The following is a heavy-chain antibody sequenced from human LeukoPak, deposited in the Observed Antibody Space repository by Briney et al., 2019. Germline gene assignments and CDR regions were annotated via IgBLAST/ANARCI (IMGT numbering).Heavy chain of an antibody. CDR2: ISWNSGSI. V-gene: IGHV3-9*01. J-gene: IGHJ4*02. CDR3: AKYSSGWYPD. D-gene: IGHD6-19*01. Sequence: GGSLRLSCAASGFTFDDYAMHWVRQAPGKGLEWVSGISWNSGSIGYGDSVKGRFTISRDNAKNSLYLQMNSLRAEDTAIYYCAKYSSGWYPDWGQGTLVTVSS. CDR1: GFTFDDYA.